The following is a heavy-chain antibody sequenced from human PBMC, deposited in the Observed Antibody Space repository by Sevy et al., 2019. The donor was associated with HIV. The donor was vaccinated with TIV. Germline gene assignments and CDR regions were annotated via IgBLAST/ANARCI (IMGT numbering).Heavy chain of an antibody. D-gene: IGHD4-17*01. CDR3: ARDRLPSKYGVLNS. CDR2: IKEDGSEK. J-gene: IGHJ4*02. CDR1: EFTFSNYW. Sequence: GGSLRLSCTASEFTFSNYWMSWVRQAPEKGLEWVANIKEDGSEKYYVDSVRGRFTISRDNGENSLYLQRNSLRVEDTAVYYCARDRLPSKYGVLNSWGQGTLVTVSS. V-gene: IGHV3-7*01.